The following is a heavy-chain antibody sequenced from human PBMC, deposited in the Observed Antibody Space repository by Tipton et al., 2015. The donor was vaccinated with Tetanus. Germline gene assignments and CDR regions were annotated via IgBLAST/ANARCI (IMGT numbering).Heavy chain of an antibody. CDR2: INHTGST. V-gene: IGHV4-34*01. Sequence: TLSLTCAVYGGSFSGSYWSWVRQPPGKGLEWIGEINHTGSTNYNPSLRRRVTISIGTSNNQFSLKLNSVTAADTAVYYCARDRGFTTYNYFDPWGQGTLVTVSS. D-gene: IGHD3-22*01. CDR1: GGSFSGSY. CDR3: ARDRGFTTYNYFDP. J-gene: IGHJ5*02.